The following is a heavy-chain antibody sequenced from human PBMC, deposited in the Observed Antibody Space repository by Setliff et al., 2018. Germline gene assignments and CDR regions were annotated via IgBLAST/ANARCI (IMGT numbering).Heavy chain of an antibody. CDR3: SRLVRFCTKTACQRLSGGEF. Sequence: ASVKVSCKTSGYTSNDYGITWVRQVPGRGLEWMGWNASATGKTYSAEKFQDRVTLTTDTSTSTAYLELRSLGSDDTAVYYCSRLVRFCTKTACQRLSGGEFWGQGTLVTVSS. J-gene: IGHJ4*02. CDR2: NASATGKT. V-gene: IGHV1-18*01. D-gene: IGHD2-8*01. CDR1: GYTSNDYG.